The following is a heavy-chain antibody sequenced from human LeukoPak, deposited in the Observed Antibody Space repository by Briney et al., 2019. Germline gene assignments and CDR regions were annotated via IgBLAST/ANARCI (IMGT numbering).Heavy chain of an antibody. CDR3: AIRVSGRAFDI. CDR1: GGSISSGSYY. Sequence: SETPSLTCTVSGGSISSGSYYWSWIRQPAGKGLEWIGRIYTGGSTNYNPSLKSRVTISVDTSKNQFSLKLSSVTAADTAVYYCAIRVSGRAFDIWGHGTMVTVSS. J-gene: IGHJ3*02. CDR2: IYTGGST. D-gene: IGHD3-16*01. V-gene: IGHV4-61*02.